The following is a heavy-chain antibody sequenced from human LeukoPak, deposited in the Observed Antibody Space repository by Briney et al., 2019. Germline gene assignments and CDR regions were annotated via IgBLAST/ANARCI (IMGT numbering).Heavy chain of an antibody. V-gene: IGHV1-69*06. J-gene: IGHJ4*02. CDR3: ARDTEGYSYGLGDY. CDR1: GGTFSSYA. CDR2: IIPIFGTA. D-gene: IGHD5-18*01. Sequence: ASVKVSCKASGGTFSSYAISWVRQAPGQGLEWMGGIIPIFGTANYAQKFQGRVTITADKSTSTAYMELSSLRSEDTAVYFCARDTEGYSYGLGDYWGQGTLVTVSS.